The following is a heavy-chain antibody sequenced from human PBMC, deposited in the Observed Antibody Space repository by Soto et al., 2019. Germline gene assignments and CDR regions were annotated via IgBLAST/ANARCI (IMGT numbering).Heavy chain of an antibody. CDR3: ARGGIVLVSAAIGWFDP. V-gene: IGHV1-3*01. Sequence: ASVKVSCKASGYTFTSYAMHWVRQAPGQRLEWMGWINAGNGNTKYSQKFQGRVTITRDTSASTAYMELRSLRSEDTAVYYCARGGIVLVSAAIGWFDPWGQGTLVTVSS. D-gene: IGHD2-2*02. J-gene: IGHJ5*02. CDR1: GYTFTSYA. CDR2: INAGNGNT.